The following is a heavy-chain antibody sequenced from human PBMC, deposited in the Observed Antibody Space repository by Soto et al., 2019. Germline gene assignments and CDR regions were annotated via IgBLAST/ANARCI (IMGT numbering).Heavy chain of an antibody. CDR1: GYTFTSYY. D-gene: IGHD3-16*02. Sequence: ASVKVSCKASGYTFTSYYMHWVRQAPGQGLEWMGIINPSGGSTSYAQKFQGRVTMTRDTSTSTVYMELSSLRSEDTAVYYCARGPKYDYVWGSYPSDYYYGMDVWGQGTTVTVSS. J-gene: IGHJ6*02. CDR2: INPSGGST. V-gene: IGHV1-46*01. CDR3: ARGPKYDYVWGSYPSDYYYGMDV.